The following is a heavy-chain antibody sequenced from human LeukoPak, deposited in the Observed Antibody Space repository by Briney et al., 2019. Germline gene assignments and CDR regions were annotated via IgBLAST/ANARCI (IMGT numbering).Heavy chain of an antibody. V-gene: IGHV3-53*01. J-gene: IGHJ4*02. Sequence: PGGSPRLSCAASGLTVRSNYMGWVRQAPGKGLEWVSVIHSGGNTYYADSVKGRFTISRDNSRNTMDLQMNSLRAEDTAVYYCARCDSSRWNGIDYWGQGTLVTASS. CDR2: IHSGGNT. CDR1: GLTVRSNY. D-gene: IGHD6-13*01. CDR3: ARCDSSRWNGIDY.